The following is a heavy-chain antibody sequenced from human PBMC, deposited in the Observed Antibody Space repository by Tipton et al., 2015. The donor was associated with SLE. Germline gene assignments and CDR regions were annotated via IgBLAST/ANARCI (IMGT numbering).Heavy chain of an antibody. D-gene: IGHD3-22*01. CDR1: GLNFDDYA. Sequence: SLRLSCAATGLNFDDYAMHWVRQVPGMGLEWVSSISSKGDRREYAVSVRGRFSISRDNAKNSLYLQMDGLTPEDTAVYYCAKDGSGDYYYYYMDVWGKGTMVTVSS. CDR2: ISSKGDRR. CDR3: AKDGSGDYYYYYMDV. J-gene: IGHJ6*03. V-gene: IGHV3-9*01.